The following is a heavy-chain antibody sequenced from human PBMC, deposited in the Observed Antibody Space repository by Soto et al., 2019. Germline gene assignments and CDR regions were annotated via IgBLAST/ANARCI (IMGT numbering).Heavy chain of an antibody. D-gene: IGHD3-16*01. J-gene: IGHJ4*02. CDR1: GGSISSYY. Sequence: NPSETLSLTYTVSGGSISSYYWSWIRQPPGKGLERIGYIYYSGSTNYNPSLKSRVTISVDTSKNQFSLKLSSVTAADTAVYYCARELRGSGPYYFDYWGQGTLVTVSS. CDR3: ARELRGSGPYYFDY. CDR2: IYYSGST. V-gene: IGHV4-59*01.